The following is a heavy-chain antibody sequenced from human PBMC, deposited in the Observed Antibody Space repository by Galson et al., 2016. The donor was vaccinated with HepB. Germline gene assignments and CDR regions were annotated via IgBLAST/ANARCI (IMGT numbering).Heavy chain of an antibody. CDR3: ASESEASGVVYFHH. D-gene: IGHD2-8*02. CDR1: GYTFTTYG. CDR2: ISAYYGTT. J-gene: IGHJ1*01. Sequence: SVKVSCKASGYTFTTYGISWARQAPGRGLEWMGWISAYYGTTKYAQKFQGRVTLTRDIATSTAYMELRSLRYDDTAVYYCASESEASGVVYFHHWGQGTLVTVSS. V-gene: IGHV1-18*01.